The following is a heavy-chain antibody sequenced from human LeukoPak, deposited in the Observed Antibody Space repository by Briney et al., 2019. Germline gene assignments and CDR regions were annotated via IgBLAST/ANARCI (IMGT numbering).Heavy chain of an antibody. CDR2: ISAYNGNT. D-gene: IGHD3-3*01. CDR3: ARYDFWSGYSKHPIDY. CDR1: GYTFTSYG. Sequence: GASVKVSCKASGYTFTSYGISWVRQAPGQGLEWMGCISAYNGNTNYAQKLQGRVTMTTDTSTSTAYMELRSLRSDDTTVYYCARYDFWSGYSKHPIDYWGQGTLVTVSS. J-gene: IGHJ4*02. V-gene: IGHV1-18*01.